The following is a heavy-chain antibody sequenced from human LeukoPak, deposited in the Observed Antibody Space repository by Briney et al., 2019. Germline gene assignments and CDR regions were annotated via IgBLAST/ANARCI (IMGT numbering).Heavy chain of an antibody. V-gene: IGHV1-69*05. CDR1: GGTFSSCA. J-gene: IGHJ4*02. CDR2: IIPIFGTA. Sequence: SVKVSCKASGGTFSSCAISWVRQAPGQGLEWMGGIIPIFGTANYAQKFQGRVTITTDESTSTAYMELSSLRSEDTAVYYCARSPYDILTGYYNRYFDYWGQGTLVTVSS. D-gene: IGHD3-9*01. CDR3: ARSPYDILTGYYNRYFDY.